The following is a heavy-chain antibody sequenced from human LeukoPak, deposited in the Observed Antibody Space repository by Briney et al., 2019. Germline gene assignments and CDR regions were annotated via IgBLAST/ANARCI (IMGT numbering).Heavy chain of an antibody. D-gene: IGHD4-17*01. J-gene: IGHJ6*02. CDR2: IYYSVST. CDR3: ARLSTVTGTNYYYYGMDV. V-gene: IGHV4-59*08. Sequence: SETLSLTCTVAGGFISSYYWSWIRQPPGKGMEWIGYIYYSVSTNYTPSLKSRDTISVDASKNQFSLKLSTVAAADTAVYYCARLSTVTGTNYYYYGMDVWGQGTTVTVSS. CDR1: GGFISSYY.